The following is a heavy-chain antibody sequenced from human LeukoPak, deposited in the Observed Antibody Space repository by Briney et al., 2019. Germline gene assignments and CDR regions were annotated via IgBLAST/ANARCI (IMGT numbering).Heavy chain of an antibody. CDR2: ISGSGGST. Sequence: GGSLRLSCAASGFTFSSYAMSWVRQAPGKGLEWVSAISGSGGSTYYADSVKGRFTISRDNSKNTLYLQMNSLRAEDTAVYYCAHPTEYSSSWYGDWFDPWGQGTLVTVSS. CDR1: GFTFSSYA. D-gene: IGHD6-13*01. CDR3: AHPTEYSSSWYGDWFDP. J-gene: IGHJ5*02. V-gene: IGHV3-23*01.